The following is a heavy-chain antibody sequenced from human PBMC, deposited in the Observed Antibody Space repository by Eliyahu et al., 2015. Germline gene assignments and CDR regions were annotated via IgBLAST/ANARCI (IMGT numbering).Heavy chain of an antibody. V-gene: IGHV4-59*01. D-gene: IGHD3-22*01. CDR2: IYYSGST. J-gene: IGHJ4*02. Sequence: QVQLQESGPGLVKPSETLSLTCXXSGGSIRXXXWSWIRQPPGKGLEWIGYIYYSGSTNYNPSLKSRVTISVDTSKNQFSLKLSSVTAADTAVYYCASTDYYDSSGYYSGLGYFDYWGQGTLVTVSS. CDR3: ASTDYYDSSGYYSGLGYFDY. CDR1: GGSIRXXX.